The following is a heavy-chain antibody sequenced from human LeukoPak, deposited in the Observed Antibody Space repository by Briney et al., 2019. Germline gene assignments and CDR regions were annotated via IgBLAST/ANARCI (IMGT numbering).Heavy chain of an antibody. CDR1: GFTFSSYA. Sequence: GGSLRLSCAASGFTFSSYAMSWVRQAPGKGLKWVANIKQDGSVKYYVDSVKGRFTISRDNAENSLYLQMNSLRVEDTAVYYCATSTEAAGSDWGQGTLVTVSS. CDR3: ATSTEAAGSD. CDR2: IKQDGSVK. J-gene: IGHJ4*02. V-gene: IGHV3-7*03. D-gene: IGHD6-13*01.